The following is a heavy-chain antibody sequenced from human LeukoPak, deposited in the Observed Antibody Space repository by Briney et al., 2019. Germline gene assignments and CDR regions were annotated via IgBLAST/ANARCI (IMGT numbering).Heavy chain of an antibody. CDR2: INPSNGDT. Sequence: ASVKVSCKASGFIFTAYYMHWVRQAPGQGLEWMGWINPSNGDTNYAQKFQGRVTMTRDTSVSTAYMELSRLRSDDTAVYYCEKDDYWGQGTLVTVSS. CDR1: GFIFTAYY. J-gene: IGHJ4*02. V-gene: IGHV1-2*02. CDR3: EKDDY.